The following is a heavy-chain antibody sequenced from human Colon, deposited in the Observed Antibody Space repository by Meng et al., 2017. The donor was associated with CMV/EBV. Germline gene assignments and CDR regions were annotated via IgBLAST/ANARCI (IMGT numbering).Heavy chain of an antibody. CDR1: GYTFTGYY. V-gene: IGHV1-2*02. CDR2: INPNSGGT. J-gene: IGHJ4*02. D-gene: IGHD3-10*01. Sequence: QWYLVQSGAEVKKTRASGKVSCKASGYTFTGYYMHWVRQAPGQGLEWMGWINPNSGGTNYAQKFQGRVTMTRDTSISTAYMELSRLRSDDTAVYYCARDLRVWFGEFKNWGQGTLVTVSS. CDR3: ARDLRVWFGEFKN.